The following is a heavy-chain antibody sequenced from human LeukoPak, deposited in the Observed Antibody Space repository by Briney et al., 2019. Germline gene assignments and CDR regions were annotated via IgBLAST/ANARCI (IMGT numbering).Heavy chain of an antibody. J-gene: IGHJ4*02. D-gene: IGHD3-10*01. CDR3: ASTYYYGSGSHFDY. Sequence: SETLSLTCTVSGGSISYYYWSWIRQPAGKGLEWIGRIYTSGSTNYNPSLKSRVTMSVDTSKNQFSLKLSSVTAADTAVYYCASTYYYGSGSHFDYWGQGTLVTVSS. CDR2: IYTSGST. V-gene: IGHV4-4*07. CDR1: GGSISYYY.